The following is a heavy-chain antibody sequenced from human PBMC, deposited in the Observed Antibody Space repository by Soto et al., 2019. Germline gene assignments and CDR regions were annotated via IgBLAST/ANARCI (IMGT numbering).Heavy chain of an antibody. Sequence: WETLSLTCTVSGASISSSRSYWGWVRQPPGKGLEWIVSFYYTGGTYSTYYYPSLKSRVTISVDTSKSQFSLNLRSVIAADTAVYYCASPRQGNYDFLSGYYALDYWGQGTLVTVSS. CDR3: ASPRQGNYDFLSGYYALDY. V-gene: IGHV4-39*01. J-gene: IGHJ4*02. CDR2: FYYTGGT. D-gene: IGHD3-3*01. CDR1: GASISSSRSY.